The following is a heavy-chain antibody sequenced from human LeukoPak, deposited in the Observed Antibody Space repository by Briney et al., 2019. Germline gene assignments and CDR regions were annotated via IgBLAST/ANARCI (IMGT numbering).Heavy chain of an antibody. CDR1: GGSISSYY. CDR2: IYYSGST. V-gene: IGHV4-59*01. CDR3: ARVSGAVIQYRLYYYYGMDV. D-gene: IGHD6-25*01. J-gene: IGHJ6*02. Sequence: SETLSLTCTVSGGSISSYYWSWIRQPPGKGLEWIGYIYYSGSTNYNPSLKSRVTISVDTSKNQFSLKLSSVTAADTAVYYCARVSGAVIQYRLYYYYGMDVWGQGTTVTVSS.